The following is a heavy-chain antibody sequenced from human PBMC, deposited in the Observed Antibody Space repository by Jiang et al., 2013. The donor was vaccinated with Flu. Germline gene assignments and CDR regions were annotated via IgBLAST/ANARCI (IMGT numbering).Heavy chain of an antibody. V-gene: IGHV4-59*09. CDR3: ARGSGDLSFDL. J-gene: IGHJ4*02. CDR2: MSYSGNA. Sequence: IAFMSYSGNADYNPSLKSRVTMSVDTSKNQLSLDLNSVTAADTAVYYCARGSGDLSFDLWGQGTLVTVSS. D-gene: IGHD4-17*01.